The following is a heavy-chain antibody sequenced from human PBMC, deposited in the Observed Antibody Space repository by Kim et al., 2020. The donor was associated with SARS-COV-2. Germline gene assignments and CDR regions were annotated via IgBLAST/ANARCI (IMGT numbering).Heavy chain of an antibody. CDR1: GFTFSSYE. J-gene: IGHJ5*02. D-gene: IGHD2-2*01. V-gene: IGHV3-48*03. CDR3: ARAPYQLLFPPWFDP. CDR2: ISSSGSTI. Sequence: GGSLRLSCAASGFTFSSYEMNWVRQAPGKGLEWVSYISSSGSTIYYADSVKGRFTISRDNAKNSLYLQMNSLRAEDTAVYYCARAPYQLLFPPWFDPWGQGTLVTISP.